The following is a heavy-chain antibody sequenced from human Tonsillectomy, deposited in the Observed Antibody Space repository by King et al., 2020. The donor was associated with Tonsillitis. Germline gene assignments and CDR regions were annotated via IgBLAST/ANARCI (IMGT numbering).Heavy chain of an antibody. CDR3: AGYYDFWCGLDD. J-gene: IGHJ4*02. V-gene: IGHV3-53*01. Sequence: VQLVESGGGLIQPGGSLRLSCAASGFTVSSGYMNWVRQAPGKGLEWVSVVYAGGSTYYADSVKGRFTISRDNSKNMLYLQMNSLRAEDTAVYYCAGYYDFWCGLDDWGQGTPVTASS. CDR2: VYAGGST. D-gene: IGHD3-3*01. CDR1: GFTVSSGY.